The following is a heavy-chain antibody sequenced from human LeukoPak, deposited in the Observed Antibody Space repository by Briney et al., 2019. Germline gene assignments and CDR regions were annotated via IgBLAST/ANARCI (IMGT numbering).Heavy chain of an antibody. CDR1: GFTFSSYA. CDR2: IKKDGSET. V-gene: IGHV3-7*03. CDR3: ARGRYSGTTYYFDY. D-gene: IGHD5-12*01. J-gene: IGHJ4*02. Sequence: GGSLRLSCAASGFTFSSYAMSWVRQAPGKGLEWVANIKKDGSETYYVDSVKGRFTISRDNAKNSLYLQMNSLRAEDTAMYYCARGRYSGTTYYFDYWGQGTLVTVSS.